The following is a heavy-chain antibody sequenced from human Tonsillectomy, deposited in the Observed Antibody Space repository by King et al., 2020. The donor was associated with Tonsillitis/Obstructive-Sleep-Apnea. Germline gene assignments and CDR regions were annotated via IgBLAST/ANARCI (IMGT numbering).Heavy chain of an antibody. CDR3: ARDLSSGWPPEYYFDY. J-gene: IGHJ4*02. Sequence: QLVQSGGGVVQPGRSLRLSCAASGFTFSSYAMHWVRQAPGKGLEWGAVISYDGSNKFYADSVKGRFTISRDNSKNTLYLQMNSLRPEDTAVYYCARDLSSGWPPEYYFDYWGQGTLVTVSS. V-gene: IGHV3-30*04. CDR2: ISYDGSNK. D-gene: IGHD6-19*01. CDR1: GFTFSSYA.